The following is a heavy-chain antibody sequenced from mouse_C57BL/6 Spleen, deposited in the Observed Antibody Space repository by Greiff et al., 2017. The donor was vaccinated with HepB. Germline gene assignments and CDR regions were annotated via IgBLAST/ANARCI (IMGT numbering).Heavy chain of an antibody. Sequence: EVQLQQSGAELVKPGASVKLSCTASGFNIKDYYMHWVKQRTEQGLEWIGRIDPEDGETKYDPKFQGKATITEDPSSNTAYLQHSSLTSEDPAVYDCARVYYVSDWFAYWGQGTLVTVSA. CDR3: ARVYYVSDWFAY. J-gene: IGHJ3*01. CDR2: IDPEDGET. CDR1: GFNIKDYY. V-gene: IGHV14-2*01. D-gene: IGHD1-1*01.